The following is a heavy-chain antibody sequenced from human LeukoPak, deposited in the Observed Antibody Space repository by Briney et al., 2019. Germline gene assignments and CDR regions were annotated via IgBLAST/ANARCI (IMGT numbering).Heavy chain of an antibody. CDR3: AIQGGSLEYFQH. CDR2: IYHSGST. CDR1: GYSISSGYY. J-gene: IGHJ1*01. V-gene: IGHV4-38-2*02. Sequence: SETLSLTCTVSGYSISSGYYWGWIRQPPGKGLEWIGSIYHSGSTYYNPSLKSRVTISVDTSKNQFSLKLSSVTAADTAVYYCAIQGGSLEYFQHWGQGTLVTVSS. D-gene: IGHD1-26*01.